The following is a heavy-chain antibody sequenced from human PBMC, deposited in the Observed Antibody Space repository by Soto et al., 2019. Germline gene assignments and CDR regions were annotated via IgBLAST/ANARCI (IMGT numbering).Heavy chain of an antibody. Sequence: PSETLSLTCTVSGGSISSSSYYWGWIRQPPGKGLEWIGSIYYSGSTYYNPSLKSRVTISVDTSKNQFSLKLSSVTAADTAVYYCARHIPNSGWYDGYYYGMDVWGQGTTVTVS. D-gene: IGHD6-19*01. J-gene: IGHJ6*02. V-gene: IGHV4-39*01. CDR2: IYYSGST. CDR3: ARHIPNSGWYDGYYYGMDV. CDR1: GGSISSSSYY.